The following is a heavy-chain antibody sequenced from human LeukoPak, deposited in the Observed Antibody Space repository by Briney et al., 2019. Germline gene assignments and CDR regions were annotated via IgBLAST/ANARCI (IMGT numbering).Heavy chain of an antibody. Sequence: GGSLRLSCAASGFTFNTYAMSWVRQAPGKGLEWVSSISGTGGGTYYADSVKGRFTISRDNSKNTLYLQMNSLRAEDTAVYYCAKTSSSGPYPNYWGQGTLVTVSS. CDR2: ISGTGGGT. CDR3: AKTSSSGPYPNY. CDR1: GFTFNTYA. D-gene: IGHD6-19*01. V-gene: IGHV3-23*01. J-gene: IGHJ4*02.